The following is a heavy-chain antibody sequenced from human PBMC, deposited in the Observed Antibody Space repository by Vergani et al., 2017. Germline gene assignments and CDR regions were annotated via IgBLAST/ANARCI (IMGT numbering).Heavy chain of an antibody. CDR3: ARGLTGYYNVEVWFDP. J-gene: IGHJ5*02. V-gene: IGHV4-59*12. CDR1: GGSISSYY. Sequence: QVQLQESGPGLVKPSETLSLTCTVSGGSISSYYWSWIRQPPGKGREWIGYIYYSGSTNYNPSLKSRVTISVDTSKNQFSLKLSSVTAADTAVYYCARGLTGYYNVEVWFDPWGQGTLVTVSS. CDR2: IYYSGST. D-gene: IGHD3-9*01.